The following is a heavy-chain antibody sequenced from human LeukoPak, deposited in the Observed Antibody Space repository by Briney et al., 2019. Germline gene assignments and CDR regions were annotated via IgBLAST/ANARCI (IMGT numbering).Heavy chain of an antibody. CDR1: GFTFSSYE. D-gene: IGHD2-15*01. J-gene: IGHJ4*02. V-gene: IGHV3-7*01. Sequence: PGGSLRLSCAASGFTFSSYEMNWVRQAPGKGLEWVANVNKDGSETYYADSVKGRFTMSRDNAKNSLDLQMSSLRAEDTAVYYCARPELPGWSVLFDFWGQGTLVTVSS. CDR2: VNKDGSET. CDR3: ARPELPGWSVLFDF.